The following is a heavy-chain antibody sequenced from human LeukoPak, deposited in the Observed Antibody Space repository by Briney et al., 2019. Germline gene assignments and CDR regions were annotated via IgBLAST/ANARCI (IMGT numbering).Heavy chain of an antibody. CDR2: INHSGST. J-gene: IGHJ5*02. CDR1: SGSFSGYY. CDR3: ARGAMSGYCSGGSCYSDSWYFRGWFDP. D-gene: IGHD2-15*01. Sequence: SETLSLTCAVYSGSFSGYYWSWIRQPPGKGLEWIGEINHSGSTNYNPSLKSRVTISVDTSKNQFSLKLSSVTAADTAVYYCARGAMSGYCSGGSCYSDSWYFRGWFDPWGQGTLVTVSS. V-gene: IGHV4-34*01.